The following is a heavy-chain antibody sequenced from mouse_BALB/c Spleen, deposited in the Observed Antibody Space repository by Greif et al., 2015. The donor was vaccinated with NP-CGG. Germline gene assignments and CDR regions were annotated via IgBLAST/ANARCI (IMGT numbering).Heavy chain of an antibody. V-gene: IGHV1-7*01. Sequence: VKLVESGAELAKPGASVKMSCKASGYTFTSYWMHWVKQRPGQGLEWIGYINPSTGYTEYNQKFEDKATLTADKSSSTAYMQLSSLTSEDSAVYYCASYYYGSSAYWGQGTLVTVSA. CDR2: INPSTGYT. CDR3: ASYYYGSSAY. D-gene: IGHD1-1*01. J-gene: IGHJ3*01. CDR1: GYTFTSYW.